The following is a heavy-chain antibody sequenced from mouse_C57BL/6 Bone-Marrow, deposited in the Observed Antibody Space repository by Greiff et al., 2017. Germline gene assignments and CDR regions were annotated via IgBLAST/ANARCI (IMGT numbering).Heavy chain of an antibody. V-gene: IGHV1-64*01. J-gene: IGHJ4*01. CDR1: GYTFTSYW. D-gene: IGHD1-1*01. Sequence: QVQLQQSGAELVKPGASVKLSCKASGYTFTSYWMHWVKQRPGQGLEWIGIIHPNSGSTNYNEKFKSKATLTVDKSSSTAYMQLSSLTSEDSAVYYCARHLYYGSPYYYAMDYWGQGTSVTVSS. CDR2: IHPNSGST. CDR3: ARHLYYGSPYYYAMDY.